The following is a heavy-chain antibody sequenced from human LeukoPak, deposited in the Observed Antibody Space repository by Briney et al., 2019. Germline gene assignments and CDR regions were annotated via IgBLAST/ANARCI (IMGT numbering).Heavy chain of an antibody. D-gene: IGHD6-6*01. CDR2: IYYSGDS. CDR1: GGSISGSY. J-gene: IGHJ4*02. V-gene: IGHV4-59*08. CDR3: ARHTYARPFDS. Sequence: SETLSLTCTVSGGSISGSYWSWIRQPPGKGLEWIGYIYYSGDSNYNPSLKSRATISLDTSKNQFSLKVSSVTAADTAIYYCARHTYARPFDSWGQGTLVTVSS.